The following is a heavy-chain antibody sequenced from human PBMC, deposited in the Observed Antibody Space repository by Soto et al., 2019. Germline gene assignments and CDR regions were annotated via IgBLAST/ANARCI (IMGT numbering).Heavy chain of an antibody. Sequence: QVQLQQSGPGLVKPSQTLSLTCAISGDSVSTNSATWAWSRKSPSRGLEWLGRTYYRSKWYNDYAVSVKGRITINPDTSNNQFSLQLNSVTPDDTAVYYCARLVGNSWLDSWGQGTLVTVSS. CDR2: TYYRSKWYN. V-gene: IGHV6-1*01. CDR1: GDSVSTNSAT. CDR3: ARLVGNSWLDS. J-gene: IGHJ5*01. D-gene: IGHD2-2*01.